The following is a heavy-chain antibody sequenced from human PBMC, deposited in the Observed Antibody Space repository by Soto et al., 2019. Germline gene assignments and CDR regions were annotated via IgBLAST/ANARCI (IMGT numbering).Heavy chain of an antibody. V-gene: IGHV3-30*18. Sequence: QVQLVESGGGVVQPGRSLRLSCAASGFTFSNYGMHWVRQAPGKGLEWVAVISYDGSNKYYADSVKGRFTISRDNSKNTLYLQMSSLRAEDTAVYYCAKSDILTGCLDSWGQGTLVTVSS. J-gene: IGHJ4*02. D-gene: IGHD3-9*01. CDR2: ISYDGSNK. CDR3: AKSDILTGCLDS. CDR1: GFTFSNYG.